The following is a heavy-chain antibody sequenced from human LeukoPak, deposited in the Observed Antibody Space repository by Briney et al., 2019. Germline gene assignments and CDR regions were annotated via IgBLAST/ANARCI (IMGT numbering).Heavy chain of an antibody. CDR2: IIPIFGTA. CDR3: ARGPTYYYDSSGYQYFDY. Sequence: ASVQVSCKATGDTFSSYAISWVRQAPGQGLEWMGGIIPIFGTANYAQKFQGRVTITTDESTSTAYMELSSLRSEDTAVYYCARGPTYYYDSSGYQYFDYWGQGTLVTVSS. J-gene: IGHJ4*02. V-gene: IGHV1-69*05. D-gene: IGHD3-22*01. CDR1: GDTFSSYA.